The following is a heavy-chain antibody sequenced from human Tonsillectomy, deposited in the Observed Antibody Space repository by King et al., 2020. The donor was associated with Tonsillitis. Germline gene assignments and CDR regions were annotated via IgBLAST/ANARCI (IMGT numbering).Heavy chain of an antibody. CDR1: GASIKTHY. V-gene: IGHV4-59*11. CDR2: IYPSGTT. J-gene: IGHJ3*02. Sequence: QLQESGPGLVKPSETLSLTCSVSGASIKTHYWTWIRQSPGKGLEWIGYIYPSGTTNYNPSLKSRGTISVDTSKNQFSLKLSSVTAADTAVYYSATTEGVPAAIPFDAFDIWGQGTMVTVSS. D-gene: IGHD2-2*01. CDR3: ATTEGVPAAIPFDAFDI.